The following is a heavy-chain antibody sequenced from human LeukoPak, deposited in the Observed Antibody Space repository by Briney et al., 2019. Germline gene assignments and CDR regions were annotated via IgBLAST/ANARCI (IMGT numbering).Heavy chain of an antibody. D-gene: IGHD3-9*01. CDR1: GFTFSNYA. Sequence: GGSLRLSCAASGFTFSNYAIHWVRQAPGKGLEWVALISSDGDNKYYADSVRGRFTISRDNPQNTLYLQMNSLRTEDTAVYYCARESYEILAGYYVNWFDPWGQGTLVTVSS. CDR2: ISSDGDNK. CDR3: ARESYEILAGYYVNWFDP. J-gene: IGHJ5*02. V-gene: IGHV3-30*04.